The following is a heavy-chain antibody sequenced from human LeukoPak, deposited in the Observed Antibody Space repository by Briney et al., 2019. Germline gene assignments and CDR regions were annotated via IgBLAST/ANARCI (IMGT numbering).Heavy chain of an antibody. CDR2: IYHSGST. CDR3: ARWYYGSGSLYYFDY. CDR1: GGSISSSNG. Sequence: PSETLSLTCAVSGGSISSSNGWSWLRQHPGKGLEWIGEIYHSGSTNYNPSLKSRVTISVDKSKNQFSLKLSSVTAADTAVYYCARWYYGSGSLYYFDYWGQGSLVTVSS. V-gene: IGHV4-4*02. D-gene: IGHD3-10*01. J-gene: IGHJ4*02.